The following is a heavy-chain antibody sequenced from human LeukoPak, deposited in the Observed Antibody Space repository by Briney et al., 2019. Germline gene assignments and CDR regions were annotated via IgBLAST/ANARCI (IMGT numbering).Heavy chain of an antibody. D-gene: IGHD3-9*01. J-gene: IGHJ4*02. CDR2: IYYSGST. Sequence: SETLSLTCTVSGGYISSYYWSWIRQPPGKGLEWIGYIYYSGSTNYNPSLKSRVTISVDTSKNQFSLKLSSVTAADTAVYYCAREYYDILTGYSYYFDYWGQGTLVTVSS. CDR1: GGYISSYY. CDR3: AREYYDILTGYSYYFDY. V-gene: IGHV4-59*01.